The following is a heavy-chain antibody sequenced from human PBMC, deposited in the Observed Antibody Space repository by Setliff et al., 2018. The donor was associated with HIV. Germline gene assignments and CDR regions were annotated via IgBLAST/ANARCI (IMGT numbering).Heavy chain of an antibody. Sequence: SETLSLTCTVSGGSITSGNYFWCWIRQPAGKGLEWVGHMYTDGSTNYNPSFKSRVTISADTSKNQFSLKLSSVTAADTAVYYCARDSRWLQFPYFDSWGQGTPVTVS. CDR3: ARDSRWLQFPYFDS. CDR1: GGSITSGNYF. V-gene: IGHV4-61*09. CDR2: MYTDGST. J-gene: IGHJ4*01. D-gene: IGHD5-12*01.